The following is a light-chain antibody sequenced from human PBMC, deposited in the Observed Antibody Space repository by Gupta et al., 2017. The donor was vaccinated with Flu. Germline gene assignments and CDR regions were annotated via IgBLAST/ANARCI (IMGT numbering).Light chain of an antibody. CDR1: RANRGSNF. CDR3: GTWESGRSFV. Sequence: NVTICWSGARANRGSNFVSWDQHRPGTAYKLLIYDSNNRSAGITDRFSASKADTAATLVIAGLQKGEEAFYYCGTWESGRSFVVGTGTNVTVL. V-gene: IGLV1-51*01. CDR2: DSN. J-gene: IGLJ1*01.